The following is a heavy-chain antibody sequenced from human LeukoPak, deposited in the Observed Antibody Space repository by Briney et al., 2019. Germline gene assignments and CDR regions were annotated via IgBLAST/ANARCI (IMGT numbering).Heavy chain of an antibody. Sequence: GGSLRLSCAASGFTFSSYDMHWVRQATGKGLGWVSAIGTAGDTYYPGSVKGRFTISRENAKNSLYLQMNSLRAGDTAVYYCARDTSGDETPDWYFDLWGRGTLVTVSS. CDR1: GFTFSSYD. CDR3: ARDTSGDETPDWYFDL. V-gene: IGHV3-13*01. J-gene: IGHJ2*01. D-gene: IGHD4-17*01. CDR2: IGTAGDT.